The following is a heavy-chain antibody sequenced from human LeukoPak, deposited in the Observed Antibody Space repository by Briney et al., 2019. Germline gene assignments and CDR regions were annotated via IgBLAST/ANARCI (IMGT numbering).Heavy chain of an antibody. CDR3: AHTTESTGWFGY. J-gene: IGHJ4*02. CDR1: GFSLSTSGVG. Sequence: SGPTLVKPTQTLTLTCSFSGFSLSTSGVGVGWIRQPPGKALEWLAQIYWDDDKRYSPSLRSRLTITKGTSKNQVVLTMTNMDSGDTAAYYCAHTTESTGWFGYWGQGTLVTVSS. CDR2: IYWDDDK. D-gene: IGHD6-19*01. V-gene: IGHV2-5*02.